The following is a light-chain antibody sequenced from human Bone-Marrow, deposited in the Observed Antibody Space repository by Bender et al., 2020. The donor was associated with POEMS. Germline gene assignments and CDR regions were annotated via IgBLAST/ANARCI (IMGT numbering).Light chain of an antibody. CDR1: SSNIGAGYD. CDR2: GNS. Sequence: QSLLTQPPSVSGAPGQRVTISCTGSSSNIGAGYDVHWYQQLPTAAPKLLISGNSNRPSGVPDRFSGSKSGSSASLAITGLQAEDEADYYCQSYDSSLSADVFGTGTKVTVL. CDR3: QSYDSSLSADV. V-gene: IGLV1-40*01. J-gene: IGLJ1*01.